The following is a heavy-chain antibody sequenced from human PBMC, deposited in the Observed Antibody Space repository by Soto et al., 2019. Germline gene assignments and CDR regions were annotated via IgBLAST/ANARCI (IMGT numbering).Heavy chain of an antibody. D-gene: IGHD4-4*01. Sequence: SETLSLTCAVYGGSFSGYYWSWIRQPPGKGLEWIGEINHSGSTNYNPSLKSRVTISVDTSKNQFSLKLSSVTAADTAVYYCASKMAVTSFDYWGQGTLVTVSS. CDR1: GGSFSGYY. V-gene: IGHV4-34*01. CDR2: INHSGST. CDR3: ASKMAVTSFDY. J-gene: IGHJ4*02.